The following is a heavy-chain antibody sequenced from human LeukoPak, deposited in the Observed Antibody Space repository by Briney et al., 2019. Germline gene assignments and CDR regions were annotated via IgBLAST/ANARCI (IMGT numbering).Heavy chain of an antibody. J-gene: IGHJ5*02. CDR3: ARKYCRNSNWYNNWFDP. Sequence: SVKVSCKASGGTFSSYAISWVRQAPGQGLEWMGGIIPIFGTANYAQKFQGRVTITTDESTSTAYMELSSLRSEDTAVYYCARKYCRNSNWYNNWFDPWGQGTLVTVSS. D-gene: IGHD2-15*01. CDR1: GGTFSSYA. V-gene: IGHV1-69*05. CDR2: IIPIFGTA.